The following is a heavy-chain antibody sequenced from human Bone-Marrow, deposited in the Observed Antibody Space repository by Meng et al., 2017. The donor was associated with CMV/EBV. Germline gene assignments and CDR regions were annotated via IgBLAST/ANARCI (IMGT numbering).Heavy chain of an antibody. Sequence: ASVKVSCKASGYTFTSYYIHWVRQAPGQGPEWLGWINPNSGGTNYAQKFQGRVTMTRDTSISTTYMDLNSLISDDTAVYFCTRGYSDSGGKRLDYWGQGTLVTVSS. CDR2: INPNSGGT. J-gene: IGHJ4*02. D-gene: IGHD3-22*01. V-gene: IGHV1-2*02. CDR3: TRGYSDSGGKRLDY. CDR1: GYTFTSYY.